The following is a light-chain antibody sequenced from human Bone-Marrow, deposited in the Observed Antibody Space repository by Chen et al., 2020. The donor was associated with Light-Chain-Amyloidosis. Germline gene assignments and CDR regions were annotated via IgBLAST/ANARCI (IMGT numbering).Light chain of an antibody. V-gene: IGKV3-20*01. CDR3: QQYDTSRQWT. J-gene: IGKJ1*01. Sequence: NVLTQSPGTLSLSPGERAPLSCRASQSVSSSYLVWYQQKPGQAPKLLIYGASNRATGIPDRFSGSGSGTHFTLTISRLEPEDVAVYYCQQYDTSRQWTFGQGTKVEIK. CDR1: QSVSSSY. CDR2: GAS.